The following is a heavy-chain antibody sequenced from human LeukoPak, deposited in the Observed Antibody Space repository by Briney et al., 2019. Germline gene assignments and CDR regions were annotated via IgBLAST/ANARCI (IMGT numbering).Heavy chain of an antibody. Sequence: SETLSLTCTVSGGSISSSSYYWGWIRQPPGKGLEWIGSIYYSGSTYYNPSLKSRVTISVDTSKNQFSLKLSSVTAADTAVYYCARHGLYCSSTSCYSNWFDPWGQGTLVTVSS. J-gene: IGHJ5*02. CDR1: GGSISSSSYY. CDR3: ARHGLYCSSTSCYSNWFDP. CDR2: IYYSGST. V-gene: IGHV4-39*01. D-gene: IGHD2-2*01.